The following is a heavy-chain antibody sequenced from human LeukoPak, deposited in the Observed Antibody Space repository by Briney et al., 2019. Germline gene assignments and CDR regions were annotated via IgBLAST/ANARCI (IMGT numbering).Heavy chain of an antibody. D-gene: IGHD3-10*01. CDR3: ASRSLKGKEGQRITMVRGVIGWYFDL. J-gene: IGHJ2*01. CDR2: IIPIFGTA. CDR1: GGTFSSYA. V-gene: IGHV1-69*05. Sequence: SVKVSCKASGGTFSSYAISWVRQAPGQGLEWMGGIIPIFGTANYAQKFQGRVTITTDESTSTAYMELSSLRSEDAAVYYCASRSLKGKEGQRITMVRGVIGWYFDLWGRGTLVTVSS.